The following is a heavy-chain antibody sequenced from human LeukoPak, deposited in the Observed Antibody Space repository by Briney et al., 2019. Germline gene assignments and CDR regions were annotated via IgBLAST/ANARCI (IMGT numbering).Heavy chain of an antibody. CDR2: ISSSSSYI. Sequence: PGGSLRLSCAASGFTFSSYSMNWVRQAPGKGLEWVSSISSSSSYIYYADSVKGRFTISRDNAKNSLYLQMNSLRAEDTAVYYCARDRRLVATTDVWGKGTTVTVSS. J-gene: IGHJ6*04. CDR1: GFTFSSYS. D-gene: IGHD5-12*01. CDR3: ARDRRLVATTDV. V-gene: IGHV3-21*01.